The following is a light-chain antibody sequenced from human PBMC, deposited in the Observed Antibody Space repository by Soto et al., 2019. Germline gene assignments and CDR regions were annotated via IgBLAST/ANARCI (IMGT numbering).Light chain of an antibody. CDR2: EVS. J-gene: IGLJ2*01. CDR3: QSYDSSTVV. CDR1: SSDVGGYNY. Sequence: QSVLTQPASVSGSPGQSITFSCTGTSSDVGGYNYVSWYQQHPGRAPKLMISEVSNRPSGVSNRFSGSKSGNTASLTISGLQAEDEADYYCQSYDSSTVVFGGGTKLTVL. V-gene: IGLV2-14*01.